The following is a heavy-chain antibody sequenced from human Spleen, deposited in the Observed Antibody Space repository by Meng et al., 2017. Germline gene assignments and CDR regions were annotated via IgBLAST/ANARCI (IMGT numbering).Heavy chain of an antibody. Sequence: SETLSLTCAVYGVSLSGSYWSWIRQPPGKGLEWIGDISRSGRTNYNPSLNSRVTISLDTSKNQFSLRLSSVTAADSAVYYCARGPTTMAHDFDYWGQGRLVTVSS. CDR3: ARGPTTMAHDFDY. J-gene: IGHJ4*02. D-gene: IGHD4-11*01. CDR1: GVSLSGSY. CDR2: ISRSGRT. V-gene: IGHV4-34*01.